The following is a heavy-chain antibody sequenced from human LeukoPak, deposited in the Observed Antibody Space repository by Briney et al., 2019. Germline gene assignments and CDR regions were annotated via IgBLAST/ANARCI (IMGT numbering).Heavy chain of an antibody. CDR2: IYYSGST. CDR1: GGSISSSSYY. CDR3: ASHGDRCFDY. V-gene: IGHV4-39*01. Sequence: PSETLSLTCTVSGGSISSSSYYWGWIRQPPGKGLEWIGTIYYSGSTYYNPSLKSRVTISVDTSKNQFSLKLSSVTAADTAVYYCASHGDRCFDYWGQGTLVTVSS. D-gene: IGHD4-17*01. J-gene: IGHJ4*02.